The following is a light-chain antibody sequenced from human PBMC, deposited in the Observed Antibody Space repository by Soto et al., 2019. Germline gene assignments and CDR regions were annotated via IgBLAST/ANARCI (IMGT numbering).Light chain of an antibody. CDR2: GAS. CDR1: QSVSNNY. J-gene: IGKJ1*01. CDR3: QQDGSSGT. Sequence: EIVLTQSPGTLSLSPGERATLSCRASQSVSNNYLAWYQQKPGQAPSLLIYGASNRATGIPDRFSGSGSGTDFTLTISRLEPEDFAVYYCQQDGSSGTFGQGTKVEIK. V-gene: IGKV3-20*01.